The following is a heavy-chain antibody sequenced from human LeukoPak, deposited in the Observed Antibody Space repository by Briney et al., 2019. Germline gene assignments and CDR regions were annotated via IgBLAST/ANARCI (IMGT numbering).Heavy chain of an antibody. J-gene: IGHJ5*02. V-gene: IGHV4-34*01. CDR1: GGSFSGYY. CDR3: ARRNSGNYYGLFDP. CDR2: INHSGST. D-gene: IGHD1-26*01. Sequence: SETLSLTCAVYGGSFSGYYWSWIRQPPGKGLEWIGEINHSGSTNYNPSLKSRVTISVDTSKNQFSLKLSSATAADSAVYYCARRNSGNYYGLFDPWGQGTLVTVSS.